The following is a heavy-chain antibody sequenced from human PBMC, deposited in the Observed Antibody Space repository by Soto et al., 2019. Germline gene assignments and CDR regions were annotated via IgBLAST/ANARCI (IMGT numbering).Heavy chain of an antibody. Sequence: LRVSCAASGFTFSSYSMNCVSQAPGKGLEWVSYISSSSSTIYYADSVKGRFTISRDNAKNSLYLQMNSLRDEDTAVYYCARASDWNITVIGYYYYGMDVWGQGTTVTVSS. V-gene: IGHV3-48*02. CDR3: ARASDWNITVIGYYYYGMDV. J-gene: IGHJ6*02. CDR1: GFTFSSYS. D-gene: IGHD1-1*01. CDR2: ISSSSSTI.